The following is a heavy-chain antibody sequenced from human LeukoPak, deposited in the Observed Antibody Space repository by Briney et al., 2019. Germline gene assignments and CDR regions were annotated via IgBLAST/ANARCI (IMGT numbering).Heavy chain of an antibody. V-gene: IGHV1-2*02. D-gene: IGHD3-22*01. J-gene: IGHJ4*02. CDR2: NNPSSGGT. Sequence: GASVKVSCKASRYTFSGYYINWVRQAPGRGLEWMGWNNPSSGGTNYAQRFQGRVTMTRDTSISTAYMDLSRLRPDDTAVYYCARVDSTGYYRGRGPIDYWGQGTLVTVSS. CDR1: RYTFSGYY. CDR3: ARVDSTGYYRGRGPIDY.